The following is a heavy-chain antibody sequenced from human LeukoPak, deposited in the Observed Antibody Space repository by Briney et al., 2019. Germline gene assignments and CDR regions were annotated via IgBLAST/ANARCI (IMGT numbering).Heavy chain of an antibody. Sequence: AASVKVSCKASGYTFASYGISWLRQAPGQGLEWVGWVSAHSGNTKYAERVQGRAPMTADTSTSTAYMELRSLRSDDTALYYCARVSCGYNCHYAMDVWGQGNTVTVSS. V-gene: IGHV1-18*01. CDR2: VSAHSGNT. J-gene: IGHJ6*02. CDR1: GYTFASYG. CDR3: ARVSCGYNCHYAMDV. D-gene: IGHD5-18*01.